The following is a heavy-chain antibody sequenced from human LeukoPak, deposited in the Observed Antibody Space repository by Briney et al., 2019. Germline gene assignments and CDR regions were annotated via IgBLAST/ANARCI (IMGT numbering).Heavy chain of an antibody. CDR3: ARAEWDYDILTGYPPGDY. V-gene: IGHV3-33*08. J-gene: IGHJ4*02. D-gene: IGHD3-9*01. CDR1: GFTFSSYG. CDR2: IWYDGSNK. Sequence: GGSLRLSCAASGFTFSSYGMHWVRQAPGKGLEWVAVIWYDGSNKYYADSVKGRFTISRDNSKNTLYLQMNSRRAEDTAVYYCARAEWDYDILTGYPPGDYWGQGTLVTVSS.